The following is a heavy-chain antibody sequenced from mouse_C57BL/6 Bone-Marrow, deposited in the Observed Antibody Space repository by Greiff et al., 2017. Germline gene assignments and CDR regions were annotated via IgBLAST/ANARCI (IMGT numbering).Heavy chain of an antibody. CDR2: VYPYNGGT. V-gene: IGHV1-36*01. J-gene: IGHJ3*01. D-gene: IGHD1-1*01. CDR1: GFTFTDYY. CDR3: SKDYYGSSYGFAY. Sequence: DVQLQESGPVLVKPGPSVKISCKASGFTFTDYYMHWVKQSHGKSLEWIGLVYPYNGGTSYNQKFKGKATLTVDTSSSTAYMELNSLTSEDSAVYYCSKDYYGSSYGFAYWGQGTLVTVSA.